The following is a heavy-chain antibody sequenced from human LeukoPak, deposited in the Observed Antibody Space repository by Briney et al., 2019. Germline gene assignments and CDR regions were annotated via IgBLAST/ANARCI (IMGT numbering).Heavy chain of an antibody. CDR2: IKQDGSEK. D-gene: IGHD1-1*01. J-gene: IGHJ4*02. CDR1: GFTFSSYW. Sequence: GGSLRLSCAASGFTFSSYWMSWVRQAPGKGLEWVANIKQDGSEKYYVDSVKGRFTISRDNAKNSLYLQMNSLRAEDTAVYYCARVGKVQLERRRSGNFDYWGQGTLVTVSS. CDR3: ARVGKVQLERRRSGNFDY. V-gene: IGHV3-7*01.